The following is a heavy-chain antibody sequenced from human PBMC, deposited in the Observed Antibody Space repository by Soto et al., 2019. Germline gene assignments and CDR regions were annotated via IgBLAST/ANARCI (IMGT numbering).Heavy chain of an antibody. V-gene: IGHV4-30-4*01. CDR2: IYYSGST. J-gene: IGHJ4*02. D-gene: IGHD5-18*01. Sequence: PSETLSLTCTVSGGSISSGDYYWSWIRQPPGKGLEWIGYIYYSGSTYYNPSLKSRVTVSVDTSKNQFSLKLSSVTAADTAVYYCARVRYSYGFGLDYWGQGTLVTVS. CDR3: ARVRYSYGFGLDY. CDR1: GGSISSGDYY.